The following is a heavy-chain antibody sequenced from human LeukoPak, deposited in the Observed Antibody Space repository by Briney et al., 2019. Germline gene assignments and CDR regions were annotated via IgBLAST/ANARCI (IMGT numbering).Heavy chain of an antibody. D-gene: IGHD2-2*01. V-gene: IGHV4-34*01. CDR2: IDHIGRT. J-gene: IGHJ6*03. Sequence: SETLSLTCAVYGGSFQSFCWTWVRQFPGRGLEWIGEIDHIGRTKYNPSLKSRLNISIDRSKNQFSLRLASVTAADTAVYFCARPVDCSSTICTGPMDVWGRGTTVTVSS. CDR1: GGSFQSFC. CDR3: ARPVDCSSTICTGPMDV.